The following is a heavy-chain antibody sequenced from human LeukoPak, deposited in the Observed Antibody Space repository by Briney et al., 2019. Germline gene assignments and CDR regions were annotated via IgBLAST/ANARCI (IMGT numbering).Heavy chain of an antibody. J-gene: IGHJ6*02. Sequence: GGSLRLSCAASGFTVSSNYMSWVRQAPGKGLEWVSVIYSGGSTYYADSVKGRFTISRDNSKNTLYLQMNSLRAEDTAVYYCARDQGSPYYYYYYGMDVWGQGTTVTVSS. CDR2: IYSGGST. CDR3: ARDQGSPYYYYYYGMDV. CDR1: GFTVSSNY. V-gene: IGHV3-53*01.